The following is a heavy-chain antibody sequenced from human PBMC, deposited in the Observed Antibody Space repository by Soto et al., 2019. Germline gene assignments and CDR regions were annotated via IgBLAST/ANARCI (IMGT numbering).Heavy chain of an antibody. D-gene: IGHD2-2*01. CDR1: GGTFGSYA. J-gene: IGHJ4*02. Sequence: QVQLVQSGAEVKKPGSSVKVSCKSSGGTFGSYAISWVRQAPGQGLEWMGGAIPIFGTPHYAQKFHGRVTITADIPTGTAYLELSSLKSADTAVYYGAKNPWTISLQEEDAIWGQGTLVTVSS. V-gene: IGHV1-69*06. CDR3: AKNPWTISLQEEDAI. CDR2: AIPIFGTP.